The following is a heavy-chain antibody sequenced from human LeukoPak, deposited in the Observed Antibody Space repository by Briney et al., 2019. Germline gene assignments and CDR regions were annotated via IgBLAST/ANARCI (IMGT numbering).Heavy chain of an antibody. J-gene: IGHJ4*02. CDR2: ISAYNGNT. V-gene: IGHV1-18*01. CDR1: GYTFTSYG. D-gene: IGHD1-26*01. Sequence: ASVKVSCKASGYTFTSYGISWVRQAPGQGLEWMGWISAYNGNTNYAQKFQERVTITRDMSTSTAYMELSSLRSEDTAVYYCAARRGSSRGFSYWGQGTLVTVSS. CDR3: AARRGSSRGFSY.